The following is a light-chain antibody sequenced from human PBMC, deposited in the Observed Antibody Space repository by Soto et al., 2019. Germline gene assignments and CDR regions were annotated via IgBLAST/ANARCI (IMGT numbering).Light chain of an antibody. Sequence: DIQMTQSPSSLSASVGDRVTITCRASQSISSHLNWYQQRPGKAPNLLIYGASSLQSGVPSRFSGSGSETDFTLTISGLQPDDFSTYYCQQSYSRPLTFGGGTRVAIK. CDR1: QSISSH. J-gene: IGKJ4*01. V-gene: IGKV1-39*01. CDR2: GAS. CDR3: QQSYSRPLT.